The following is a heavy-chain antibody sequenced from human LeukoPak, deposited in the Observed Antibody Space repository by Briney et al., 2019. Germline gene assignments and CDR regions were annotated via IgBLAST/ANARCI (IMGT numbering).Heavy chain of an antibody. J-gene: IGHJ3*02. CDR3: WVGTVPTAARYAFDI. D-gene: IGHD4-17*01. V-gene: IGHV1-8*01. CDR1: GYTFTSYD. Sequence: ASVKASCKASGYTFTSYDINWVRQATGQGLEWMGWMNPNSGNTGYAQKFQGRVTMTRNTSISTAYMELSSLRSEDTAVYYCWVGTVPTAARYAFDIWGQGTMVTVSS. CDR2: MNPNSGNT.